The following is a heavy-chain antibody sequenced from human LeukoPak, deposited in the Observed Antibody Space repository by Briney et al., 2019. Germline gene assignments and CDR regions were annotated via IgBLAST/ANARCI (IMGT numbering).Heavy chain of an antibody. Sequence: PSETLSLTCTVSGGSISSYYWSWIRQPAGKGLEWIGRIYTSGSTNYNPSLKSRVTMSVDTSKNQFSLKLSSVTAADTAVYYCARDRVPYDATGYYYYYMDVWGKGTTVTISS. CDR2: IYTSGST. CDR3: ARDRVPYDATGYYYYYMDV. V-gene: IGHV4-4*07. CDR1: GGSISSYY. J-gene: IGHJ6*03. D-gene: IGHD1-14*01.